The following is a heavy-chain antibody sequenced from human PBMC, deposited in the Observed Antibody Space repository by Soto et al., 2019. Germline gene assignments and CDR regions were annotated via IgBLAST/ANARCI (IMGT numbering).Heavy chain of an antibody. CDR3: ARRGYCSGGSCYSGVVSDAFDI. Sequence: ASVKVSCKASGYTFTSYGISWVRQAPGQGLEWMGWISAYNGNTNYAQKLQGRVTMTTDTSTRTAYMELRSLRSDDTAVYYCARRGYCSGGSCYSGVVSDAFDIWGQGTMVTVSS. CDR1: GYTFTSYG. J-gene: IGHJ3*02. D-gene: IGHD2-15*01. CDR2: ISAYNGNT. V-gene: IGHV1-18*01.